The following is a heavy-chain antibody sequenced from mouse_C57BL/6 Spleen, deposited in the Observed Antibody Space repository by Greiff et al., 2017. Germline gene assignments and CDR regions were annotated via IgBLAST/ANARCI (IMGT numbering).Heavy chain of an antibody. J-gene: IGHJ2*01. D-gene: IGHD1-1*01. Sequence: QVQLQQSGAELARPGASVKMSCKASGYTFTSYTMHWVKQRPGQGLEWIGYINPSSGYTKYNQKFKDKATLTADKSSSTAYLQLSSLTSEDSAVYYCARRNYGSSYYYFDYWGQGTTLTVSS. CDR1: GYTFTSYT. CDR2: INPSSGYT. CDR3: ARRNYGSSYYYFDY. V-gene: IGHV1-4*01.